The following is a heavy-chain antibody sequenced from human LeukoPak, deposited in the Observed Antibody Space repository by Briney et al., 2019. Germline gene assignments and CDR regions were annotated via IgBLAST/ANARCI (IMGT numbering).Heavy chain of an antibody. CDR1: GGSFSGYY. J-gene: IGHJ5*02. Sequence: KPSETLSLTCAVYGGSFSGYYWSWIRQPPGKGLEWIGEINHSGSTNYNPSLKSRVTISVDTSKNQFSLKLSSVTAADTAVYYCASSRSSYGDCWFDPWGQGTLVTVSS. CDR3: ASSRSSYGDCWFDP. V-gene: IGHV4-34*01. CDR2: INHSGST. D-gene: IGHD4-17*01.